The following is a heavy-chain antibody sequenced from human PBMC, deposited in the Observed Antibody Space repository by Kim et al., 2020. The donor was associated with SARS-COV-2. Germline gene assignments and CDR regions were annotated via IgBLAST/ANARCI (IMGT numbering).Heavy chain of an antibody. Sequence: SETLSLTCTVSGGSISSSSYYWGWIRQPPGKGLEWIGSIYYSGSTYYNPSLKSRVTISVDTSKNQFSLKLSSVTAADTAVYYCARSGYDSSGYYYVDYWGQGTLVTVSS. J-gene: IGHJ4*02. D-gene: IGHD3-22*01. CDR1: GGSISSSSYY. CDR3: ARSGYDSSGYYYVDY. CDR2: IYYSGST. V-gene: IGHV4-39*01.